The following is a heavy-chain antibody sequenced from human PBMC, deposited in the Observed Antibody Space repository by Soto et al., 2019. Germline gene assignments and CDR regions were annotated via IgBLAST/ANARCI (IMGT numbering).Heavy chain of an antibody. D-gene: IGHD4-17*01. CDR1: GFTFSTYA. V-gene: IGHV3-23*01. CDR2: LTPSGGET. J-gene: IGHJ3*02. Sequence: XGSLRLSCVASGFTFSTYAMSGVRQAPGKGLEWVSALTPSGGETYYADSVKGRFTISRDNSMNALYLQMNSLRIEDTAVYYCAHPRGYGVFDAYDIWGQGTMVTVSS. CDR3: AHPRGYGVFDAYDI.